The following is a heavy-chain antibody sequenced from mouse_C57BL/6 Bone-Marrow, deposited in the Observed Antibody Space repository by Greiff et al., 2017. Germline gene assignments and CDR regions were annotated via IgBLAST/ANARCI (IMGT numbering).Heavy chain of an antibody. D-gene: IGHD1-1*01. CDR3: ARGNYCSRWYFDV. CDR1: GYTFTSYW. V-gene: IGHV1-50*01. CDR2: IDPSDSYT. J-gene: IGHJ1*03. Sequence: QVQLQQSGAELVKPGASVKLSCKASGYTFTSYWMQWVKQRPGQGLEWIGEIDPSDSYTNYTQKFKGKATLTVDTSSSTAYMQLSSLTSEDSAVYYCARGNYCSRWYFDVWGTGTTVTVSS.